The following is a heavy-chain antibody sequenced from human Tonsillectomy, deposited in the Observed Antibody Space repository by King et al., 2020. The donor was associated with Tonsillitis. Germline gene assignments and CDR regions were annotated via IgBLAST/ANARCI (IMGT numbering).Heavy chain of an antibody. CDR3: AKPLSLRIRVPPLDAFDI. CDR1: GFTFSSYG. J-gene: IGHJ3*02. CDR2: ISYDGSNK. V-gene: IGHV3-30*18. Sequence: QVQLVESGGGVVQPGRSLRLSCAASGFTFSSYGMHWVRQAPGKGLEWVAVISYDGSNKYYADSVKGRFTISRDNSKNTRYLKMNSLRAEDTAVYYCAKPLSLRIRVPPLDAFDIWGQGTMVTVSS. D-gene: IGHD2-15*01.